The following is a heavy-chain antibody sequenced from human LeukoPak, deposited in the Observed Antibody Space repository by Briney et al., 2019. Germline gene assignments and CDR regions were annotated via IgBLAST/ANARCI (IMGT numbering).Heavy chain of an antibody. V-gene: IGHV3-64*01. J-gene: IGHJ4*02. CDR1: GFTFSSYA. Sequence: GGSLRLSCAASGFTFSSYAMHWVRQAPGKGLEYVSAISSNGGSTYYANSVKGRFTISRDNSKNTLYLQMGSLRAEDMAVYYCARASGGYDSSGYYEFDYWGQGTLVTVSS. D-gene: IGHD3-22*01. CDR3: ARASGGYDSSGYYEFDY. CDR2: ISSNGGST.